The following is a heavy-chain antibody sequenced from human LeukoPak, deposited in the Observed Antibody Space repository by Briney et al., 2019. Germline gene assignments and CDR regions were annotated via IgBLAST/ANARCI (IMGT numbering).Heavy chain of an antibody. CDR1: GGSFSGYY. V-gene: IGHV4-34*01. CDR3: ASVFGGTTGVSYVDY. Sequence: SETLSLTCAVYGGSFSGYYWSWIRQPPGKRLEWIGEINHSGSTNYNPSLKSRVTISVDTSKNQFSLKLSSVTAADTAVYYCASVFGGTTGVSYVDYWGQGTLVTVSS. D-gene: IGHD1-7*01. J-gene: IGHJ4*02. CDR2: INHSGST.